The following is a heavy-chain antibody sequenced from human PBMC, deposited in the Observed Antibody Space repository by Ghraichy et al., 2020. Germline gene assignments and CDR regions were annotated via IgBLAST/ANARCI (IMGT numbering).Heavy chain of an antibody. CDR3: ARDTNGSGSYYTPRGMDV. CDR1: GFTFSSYA. V-gene: IGHV3-30-3*01. D-gene: IGHD3-10*01. Sequence: LSLTCAASGFTFSSYAMHWVRQAPGKGLEWVAVISYDGSNKYYADSVKGRFTISRDNSKNTLYLQMNSLRAEDTAVYYCARDTNGSGSYYTPRGMDVWGQGTTVTVSS. CDR2: ISYDGSNK. J-gene: IGHJ6*02.